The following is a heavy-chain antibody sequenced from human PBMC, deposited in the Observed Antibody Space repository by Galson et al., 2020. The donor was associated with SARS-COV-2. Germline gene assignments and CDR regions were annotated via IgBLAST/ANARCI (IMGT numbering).Heavy chain of an antibody. Sequence: GESLKISCVASGVTFSTYSMNWVRHAPGKGLEWLSYISSSSGTIHYADSVRGRFTISRDNANNSLYLQMKSLRDEDTAVYYCARDATAITMVRGVITDYEYYYGMDVWGQGTKVTVSS. CDR2: ISSSSGTI. CDR3: ARDATAITMVRGVITDYEYYYGMDV. J-gene: IGHJ6*02. D-gene: IGHD3-10*01. V-gene: IGHV3-48*02. CDR1: GVTFSTYS.